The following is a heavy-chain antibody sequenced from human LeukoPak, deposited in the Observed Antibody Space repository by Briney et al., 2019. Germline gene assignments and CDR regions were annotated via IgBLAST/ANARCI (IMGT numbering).Heavy chain of an antibody. J-gene: IGHJ4*02. CDR1: GYSLTSYW. Sequence: GESLKISCKGSGYSLTSYWIGWVRQMPGKGLEWMGIIYPGDSDTRYSPSFQGQVTISADKSISTAYLQWSSLKASDTAMYYCASINSGSYYGLDYWGQGTLVTVSS. CDR3: ASINSGSYYGLDY. V-gene: IGHV5-51*01. CDR2: IYPGDSDT. D-gene: IGHD1-26*01.